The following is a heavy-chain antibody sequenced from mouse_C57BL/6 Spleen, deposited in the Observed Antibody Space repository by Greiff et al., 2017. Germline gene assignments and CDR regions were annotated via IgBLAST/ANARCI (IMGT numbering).Heavy chain of an antibody. V-gene: IGHV1-26*01. D-gene: IGHD2-4*01. CDR3: ARGGYYDYDEGAMDY. CDR2: INPNSGGT. J-gene: IGHJ4*01. CDR1: GYTFTDYY. Sequence: EVQLQQSGPELVKPGASVKISCKASGYTFTDYYMNWVKQSQGKSLEWIGDINPNSGGTSYNQKFKGKATLTVDKSSSTAYMELRSLTSEDSEVYYCARGGYYDYDEGAMDYWGQGTSVTVSS.